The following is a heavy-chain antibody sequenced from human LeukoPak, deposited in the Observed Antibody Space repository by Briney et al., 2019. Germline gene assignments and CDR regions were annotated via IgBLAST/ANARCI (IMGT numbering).Heavy chain of an antibody. CDR2: IYYSGST. Sequence: SQTLSLTCTVSGGSISSGGYYWSWIRQHPGKGLEWIGYIYYSGSTYYNLSLKSRVTISVDTSKNQFSLKLSSVTAADTAVYYCARGMARGSYAFDIWGQGTMVTVSS. V-gene: IGHV4-31*03. J-gene: IGHJ3*02. CDR3: ARGMARGSYAFDI. CDR1: GGSISSGGYY. D-gene: IGHD3-10*01.